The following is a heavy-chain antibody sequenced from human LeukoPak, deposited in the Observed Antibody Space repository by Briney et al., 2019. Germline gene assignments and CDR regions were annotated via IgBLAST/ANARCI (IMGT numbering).Heavy chain of an antibody. D-gene: IGHD6-13*01. Sequence: GGSLRLSCTGSGGTLSSYGMHWVRQAPGKGLEWVAVTSYDGSNEYYADSVRGRFTISRDTSKNTVYLQMNSLTTEDTAVYYCAKDSSRWAFDYWGQGTLATVSS. V-gene: IGHV3-30*18. CDR1: GGTLSSYG. CDR3: AKDSSRWAFDY. CDR2: TSYDGSNE. J-gene: IGHJ4*02.